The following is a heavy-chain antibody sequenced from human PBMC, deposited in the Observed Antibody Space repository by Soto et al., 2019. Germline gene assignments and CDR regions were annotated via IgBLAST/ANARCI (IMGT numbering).Heavy chain of an antibody. V-gene: IGHV3-53*01. J-gene: IGHJ5*02. CDR3: ATGDDYGGTKPGA. CDR1: GFTVSSNY. D-gene: IGHD4-17*01. Sequence: PGGSLRLSCAASGFTVSSNYMGWVRQAPGRGLEWVSVIFSGGDTYYAGSVMGRFTISRDNSKNTLYLQMNSLRAEDTSVYFCATGDDYGGTKPGAWGQGTLVTVSS. CDR2: IFSGGDT.